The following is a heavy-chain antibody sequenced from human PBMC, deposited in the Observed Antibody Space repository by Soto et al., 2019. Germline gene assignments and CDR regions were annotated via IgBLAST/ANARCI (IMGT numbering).Heavy chain of an antibody. J-gene: IGHJ3*02. V-gene: IGHV4-31*03. CDR2: IYYIGST. CDR3: ARGPTTVITGAFDI. CDR1: GGSIISGGYD. D-gene: IGHD4-17*01. Sequence: PSETLSLTCSVAGGSIISGGYDWVLILQRPGKGLEWIGYIYYIGSTYYNPSFKSRLIMSVDTSENQLSLKLSSVTAADTAVYYCARGPTTVITGAFDIWGQGTMVTVSS.